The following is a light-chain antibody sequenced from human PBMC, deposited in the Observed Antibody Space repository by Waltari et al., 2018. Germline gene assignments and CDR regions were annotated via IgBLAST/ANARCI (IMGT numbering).Light chain of an antibody. V-gene: IGKV3-15*01. Sequence: EIVMTQSPATLSLSPGERATLSCRASQSVSSNLAWYQQKPGQAPRLLIYGVSIRVTGIPARFSGSGSGTEFTLTISSLQSEDFAVYYGQQYNNWPPYTFGQGTKLEI. CDR1: QSVSSN. CDR3: QQYNNWPPYT. J-gene: IGKJ2*01. CDR2: GVS.